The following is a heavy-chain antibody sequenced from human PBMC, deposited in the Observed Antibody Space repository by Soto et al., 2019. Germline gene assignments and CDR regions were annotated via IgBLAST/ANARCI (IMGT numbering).Heavy chain of an antibody. Sequence: SETLSLTCAVYGGPFSGYYWSWIRQPPGKGLEWIGEINHSGSTNYNPSLKSRVTISVDTSKNQFSLKLSSVTAADTAVYYCARGGGPYYYYGMDVWGQGTTVTVSS. CDR1: GGPFSGYY. CDR2: INHSGST. V-gene: IGHV4-34*01. J-gene: IGHJ6*02. CDR3: ARGGGPYYYYGMDV. D-gene: IGHD3-16*01.